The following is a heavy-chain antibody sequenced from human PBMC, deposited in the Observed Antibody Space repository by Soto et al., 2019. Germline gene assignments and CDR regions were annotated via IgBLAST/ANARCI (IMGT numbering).Heavy chain of an antibody. J-gene: IGHJ5*02. CDR1: VDTLTRYS. CDR2: INAGNGNT. CDR3: ARGVAGPLHWFDP. V-gene: IGHV1-3*01. Sequence: ATVKVCCKASVDTLTRYSIHRVRQAPGKRLEWMGWINAGNGNTKYSQKFQGRVTITRDTSASTAYMELSSLRSEDTAVYYCARGVAGPLHWFDPWGQGTLVTVSS. D-gene: IGHD6-19*01.